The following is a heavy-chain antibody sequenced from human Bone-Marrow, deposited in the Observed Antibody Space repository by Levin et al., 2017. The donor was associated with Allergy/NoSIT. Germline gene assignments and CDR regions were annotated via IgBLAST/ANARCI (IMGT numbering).Heavy chain of an antibody. D-gene: IGHD6-19*01. CDR2: IYWDDDK. CDR1: GFSLRTSGVG. V-gene: IGHV2-5*02. J-gene: IGHJ5*02. CDR3: ARSGWSPNWFDP. Sequence: SGPTLVKPTQTLTLTCTFSGFSLRTSGVGVGWIRQPPGKALEWLALIYWDDDKRYSPSLKSRLTIIKDTSKNQVVLTMTNMDPVDTATYYCARSGWSPNWFDPWGQGTLVTVSS.